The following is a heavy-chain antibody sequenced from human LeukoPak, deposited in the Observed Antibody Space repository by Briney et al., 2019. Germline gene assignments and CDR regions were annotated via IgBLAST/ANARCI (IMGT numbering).Heavy chain of an antibody. CDR1: GGSFSGYY. V-gene: IGHV4-34*01. Sequence: SETLSLTCAVYGGSFSGYYWSWIRQPPGKGLEWIGEINHSGSTNYNPSLKSRVTISVDTSKNQFSLKLSSVTAADTAVYYCARDTYSSSLDFDYWGQGTLVTVSS. CDR2: INHSGST. D-gene: IGHD6-13*01. J-gene: IGHJ4*02. CDR3: ARDTYSSSLDFDY.